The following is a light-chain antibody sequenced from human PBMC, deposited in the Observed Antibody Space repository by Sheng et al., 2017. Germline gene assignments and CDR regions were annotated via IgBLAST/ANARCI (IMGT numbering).Light chain of an antibody. CDR2: LDS. V-gene: IGKV2-28*01. Sequence: DIVMTQSPLSLPVTPGEPASISCRSSQSLLHSNGYNYLDWFLQKPGQSPQLLIYLDSNRASGVPDRFSGSGSGTDFTLKISRVETDDVGIYYCMQALHTPRTFGQGTKLEIK. CDR1: QSLLHSNGYNY. CDR3: MQALHTPRT. J-gene: IGKJ2*01.